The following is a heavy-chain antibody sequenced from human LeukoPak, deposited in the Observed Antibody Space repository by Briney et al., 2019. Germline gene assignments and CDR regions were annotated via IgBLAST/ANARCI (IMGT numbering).Heavy chain of an antibody. D-gene: IGHD3-10*01. CDR3: ARRGSGSNWFDP. V-gene: IGHV4-4*09. CDR1: GGSISSFN. Sequence: SETLSLTCTVSGGSISSFNWSWVRQPPGKGLEWIGSIYSSGNNNYNPPHKSRVTISTDTSKNQFSLKLTSVTAADTAVYYCARRGSGSNWFDPWGQGTPVTVSS. J-gene: IGHJ5*02. CDR2: IYSSGNN.